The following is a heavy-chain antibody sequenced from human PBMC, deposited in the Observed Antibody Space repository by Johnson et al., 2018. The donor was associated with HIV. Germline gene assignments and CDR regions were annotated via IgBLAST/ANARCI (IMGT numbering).Heavy chain of an antibody. Sequence: VQLVESGGGLVRPGESLRLSCVASGFTFSGYWMTWVRQAPGKGLKWVAVIGYDGGNKNYADSVKGRFTISRDNSKNTLYLQMNSLRAEDTAVYYCATSTASDAFDIWGQGTMVTVSS. CDR1: GFTFSGYW. D-gene: IGHD1-1*01. CDR2: IGYDGGNK. J-gene: IGHJ3*02. CDR3: ATSTASDAFDI. V-gene: IGHV3-33*08.